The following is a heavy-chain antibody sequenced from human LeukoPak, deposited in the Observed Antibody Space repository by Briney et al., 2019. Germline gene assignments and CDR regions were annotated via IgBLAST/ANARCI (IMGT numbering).Heavy chain of an antibody. CDR2: ISYDGSNK. CDR1: GFIFSNYA. CDR3: ARRFTMVRAVANDAFDI. Sequence: GGSLRLSCAASGFIFSNYAMHWVRQAPGKGLEWVAIISYDGSNKYYADSVKGRFTISRDNSKNTLYLQMNSLRAEDTAIYYCARRFTMVRAVANDAFDIWGQGTVVTVSS. J-gene: IGHJ3*02. V-gene: IGHV3-30*04. D-gene: IGHD3-10*01.